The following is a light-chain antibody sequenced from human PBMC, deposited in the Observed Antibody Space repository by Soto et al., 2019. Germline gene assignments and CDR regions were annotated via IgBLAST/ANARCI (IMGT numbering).Light chain of an antibody. CDR3: QQYGSTSVT. CDR1: QSVSSSY. CDR2: GAS. Sequence: EIVLTQSPGTLYLSPGEIATLSCRASQSVSSSYLAWYQQKPGQAPRLLIYGASSRATGIPDRFSGSGSGTDFTRTISRLEPEDFAVYYCQQYGSTSVTFGPGTKVDIK. V-gene: IGKV3-20*01. J-gene: IGKJ3*01.